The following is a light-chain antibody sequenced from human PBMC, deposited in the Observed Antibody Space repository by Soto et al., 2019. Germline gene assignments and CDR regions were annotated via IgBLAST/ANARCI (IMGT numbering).Light chain of an antibody. Sequence: EIVLTQSPGTLSLSPGERATLSCRASQSVSSSYLAWYQQKPGQAPRLLIYGASSRATGIPDRFSGSGSGTDFTLTISRLEPEDFALYYCQQYGSSPLLTFGGGTQVEIK. CDR2: GAS. V-gene: IGKV3-20*01. CDR3: QQYGSSPLLT. CDR1: QSVSSSY. J-gene: IGKJ4*01.